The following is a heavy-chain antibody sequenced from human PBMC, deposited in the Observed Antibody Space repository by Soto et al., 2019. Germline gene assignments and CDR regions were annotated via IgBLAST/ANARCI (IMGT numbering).Heavy chain of an antibody. Sequence: ASVKVSCKASGYTFTGYYMHWVRQAPGQGLEWMGWINPNSGGTNYAQKFQGWVTMTRDTSISTAYMELSRLRSDDTAVYYCARVLIGGSGSSNFDYWGQGTLVTVSS. CDR2: INPNSGGT. J-gene: IGHJ4*02. V-gene: IGHV1-2*04. D-gene: IGHD3-10*01. CDR1: GYTFTGYY. CDR3: ARVLIGGSGSSNFDY.